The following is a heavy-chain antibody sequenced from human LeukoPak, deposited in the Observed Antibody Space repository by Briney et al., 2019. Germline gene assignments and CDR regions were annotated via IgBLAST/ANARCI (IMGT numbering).Heavy chain of an antibody. CDR3: APYDSSGYYSGY. Sequence: SETLSLTCTVSGGSISSSSYYWGWIRQPPGKGLEWIGSIYYSGSTYYNPSLKSRVTISVDTSKNQFSLKLSSVTAADTAVYYCAPYDSSGYYSGYWGQGTLVTVSS. CDR1: GGSISSSSYY. CDR2: IYYSGST. V-gene: IGHV4-39*01. D-gene: IGHD3-22*01. J-gene: IGHJ4*02.